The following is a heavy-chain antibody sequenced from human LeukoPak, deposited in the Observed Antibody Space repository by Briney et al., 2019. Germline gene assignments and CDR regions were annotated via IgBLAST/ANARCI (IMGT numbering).Heavy chain of an antibody. Sequence: GGSLRLSCVASGFTFSDYYMSWVRQPPGKGLEWVANIKQDGSEKYYVDSVKGRFTISRDNAKNSLYLQMNSLRAEDTALYYCARDLPITLFRGAFDYWGQGTLVIVSS. CDR2: IKQDGSEK. CDR3: ARDLPITLFRGAFDY. J-gene: IGHJ4*02. V-gene: IGHV3-7*01. D-gene: IGHD3-10*01. CDR1: GFTFSDYY.